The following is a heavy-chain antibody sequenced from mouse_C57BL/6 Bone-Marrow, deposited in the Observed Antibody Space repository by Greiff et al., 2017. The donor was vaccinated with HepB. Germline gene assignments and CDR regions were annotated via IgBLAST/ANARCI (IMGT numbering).Heavy chain of an antibody. Sequence: VQLQQPGAELVKPGASVKLSCKVSGYTFTSYWMHWVKQRPGQGLEWIGMIHPNSGSTNYNEKFKSKATLTVDESSSTAYMQLSSLTSEDSAGYYCARVDYFDYWGQGTTLTVSS. V-gene: IGHV1-64*01. CDR3: ARVDYFDY. CDR2: IHPNSGST. CDR1: GYTFTSYW. J-gene: IGHJ2*01.